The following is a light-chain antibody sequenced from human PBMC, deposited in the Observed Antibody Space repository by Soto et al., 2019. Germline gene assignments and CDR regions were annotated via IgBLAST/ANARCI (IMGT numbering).Light chain of an antibody. CDR3: CSYAGSRV. J-gene: IGLJ3*02. CDR2: EGS. V-gene: IGLV2-23*01. CDR1: SSDVGSYNL. Sequence: QSALTQPASVSGSTGQSITISCTGASSDVGSYNLVSWYQQQPGKAPKLMIYEGSKRPSGVSNRFSGSKSGNTASLTISGLQAEYEADYYCCSYAGSRVFGGGTKLTVL.